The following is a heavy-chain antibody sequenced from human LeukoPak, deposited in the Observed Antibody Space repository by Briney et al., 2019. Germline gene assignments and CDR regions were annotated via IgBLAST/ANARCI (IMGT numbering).Heavy chain of an antibody. CDR1: GFTFRSYS. D-gene: IGHD6-13*01. CDR2: ISSSSSYI. V-gene: IGHV3-21*04. Sequence: PGGSLRLSCAASGFTFRSYSMNWVRQAPGKGLEWVSSISSSSSYIYYADSVKGRFTISRDNSKNTLYLQMNSLRAEDTAVYYCAKVPTYSSSWYPFYFDYWGQGTLVTVSS. J-gene: IGHJ4*02. CDR3: AKVPTYSSSWYPFYFDY.